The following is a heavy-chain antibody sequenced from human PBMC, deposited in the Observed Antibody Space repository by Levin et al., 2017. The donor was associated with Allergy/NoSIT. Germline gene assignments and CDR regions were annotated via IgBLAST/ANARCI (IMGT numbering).Heavy chain of an antibody. CDR2: ISAYNGNT. V-gene: IGHV1-18*01. D-gene: IGHD3-22*01. CDR3: ALQYNYYDSSGYFLI. J-gene: IGHJ3*02. CDR1: GYTFTSYG. Sequence: ASVKVSCKASGYTFTSYGISWVRQAPGQGLEWMGWISAYNGNTNYAQKLQGRVTMTTDTSTSTAYMELRSLRSDDTAVYYCALQYNYYDSSGYFLIWGQGTMVTVSS.